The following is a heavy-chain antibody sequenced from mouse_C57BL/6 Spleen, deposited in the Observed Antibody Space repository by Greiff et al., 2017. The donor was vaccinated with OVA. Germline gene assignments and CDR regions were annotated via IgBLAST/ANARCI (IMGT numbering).Heavy chain of an antibody. Sequence: QVHVKQPGAELVRPGSSVKLSCKASGYTFTSYWMHWVKQRPIQGLEWIGNIDPSDSETHYNQKFKDKATLTVDKSSSTAYMQLSSLTSEDSAVYYCARSDGITTVVAKDWGQGTTLTVSS. J-gene: IGHJ2*01. CDR1: GYTFTSYW. CDR2: IDPSDSET. D-gene: IGHD1-1*01. CDR3: ARSDGITTVVAKD. V-gene: IGHV1-52*01.